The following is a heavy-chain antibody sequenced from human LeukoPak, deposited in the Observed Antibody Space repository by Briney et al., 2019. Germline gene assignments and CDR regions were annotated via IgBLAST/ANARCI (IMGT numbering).Heavy chain of an antibody. CDR1: GGSISSYY. D-gene: IGHD3-22*01. J-gene: IGHJ3*02. CDR3: ARGPWRYYDSSGDAFDI. CDR2: IYTSGST. V-gene: IGHV4-4*07. Sequence: PSETLSLTCTVSGGSISSYYWSWIRQPAGKGLEWIGRIYTSGSTNYNPSLKSRVTMSVDTSKNQFSLKLSSVTAADTAVYYCARGPWRYYDSSGDAFDIWGQGTMVTVSS.